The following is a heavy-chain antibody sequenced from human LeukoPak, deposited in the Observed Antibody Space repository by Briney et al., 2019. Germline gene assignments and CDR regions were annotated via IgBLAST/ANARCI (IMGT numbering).Heavy chain of an antibody. D-gene: IGHD6-19*01. CDR1: GFTFDDYA. Sequence: GSLRLSCAASGFTFDDYAINWVRQAPGKGLEWVSFISGDGHSTYYANSVKGRFTISRDNSRNSLFLQMNSLRPEDTALYFCAKDNAPVLAASEGWKDFWGQGTLVTVSS. V-gene: IGHV3-43*02. CDR2: ISGDGHST. CDR3: AKDNAPVLAASEGWKDF. J-gene: IGHJ4*02.